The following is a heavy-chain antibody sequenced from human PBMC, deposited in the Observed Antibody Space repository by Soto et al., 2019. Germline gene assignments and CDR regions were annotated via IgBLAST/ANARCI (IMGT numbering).Heavy chain of an antibody. J-gene: IGHJ4*02. V-gene: IGHV3-30*18. CDR2: ISYDGSKK. Sequence: QVQLVESGGGVVQPGRSLRLSCAASGFTFSSYGMHWVRQAPGKGLEWGAVISYDGSKKYYADSVKGRFTISRDNSKNTLYLQINSLRAEDTAVYYCAKEGWTTTVTYFDYWGQGTLVTVSS. CDR1: GFTFSSYG. CDR3: AKEGWTTTVTYFDY. D-gene: IGHD4-17*01.